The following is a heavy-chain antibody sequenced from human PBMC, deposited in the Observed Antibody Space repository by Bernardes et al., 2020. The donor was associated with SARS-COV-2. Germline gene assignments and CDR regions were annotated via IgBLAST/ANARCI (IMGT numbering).Heavy chain of an antibody. D-gene: IGHD6-13*01. CDR1: GLTFTSYA. J-gene: IGHJ3*01. Sequence: GGSLRLSCAASGLTFTSYAMSWVRQAPGEGLEWVSAISGSGDYTYYADSVKGRFTISRDNSKNTLYLQMNSLRAEDTALYYCAEGRGSSSLAAFDFWGQGTMVSVSS. V-gene: IGHV3-23*01. CDR2: ISGSGDYT. CDR3: AEGRGSSSLAAFDF.